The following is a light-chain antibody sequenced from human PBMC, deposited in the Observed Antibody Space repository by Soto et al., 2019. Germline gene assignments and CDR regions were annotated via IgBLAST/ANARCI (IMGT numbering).Light chain of an antibody. Sequence: QSGLTQPPSASGTPGQRVIISCSGKTPNIGSNYVYWYRHLPGTAPQLLIYRNNQRPSGVPDRFSGSKSRTSASLAISGLRSEDEADYHCASWDDSLSGRVFGGGTQLTVL. CDR3: ASWDDSLSGRV. V-gene: IGLV1-47*01. CDR1: TPNIGSNY. CDR2: RNN. J-gene: IGLJ7*01.